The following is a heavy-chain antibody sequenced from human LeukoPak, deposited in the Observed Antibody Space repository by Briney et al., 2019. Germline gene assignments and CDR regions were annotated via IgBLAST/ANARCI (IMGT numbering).Heavy chain of an antibody. D-gene: IGHD5-18*01. J-gene: IGHJ4*02. V-gene: IGHV1-18*01. CDR2: ISAYNGNT. CDR1: GYTFTIYG. Sequence: ASVTVSFKASGYTFTIYGISWVRQAPGQGLEWMGWISAYNGNTNYAQKLQGRVTMTTDTSTSTAYMELRSLRSDDTAVYYCARVERGYSYGYELKHHYYFDYWGQGTLVTVSS. CDR3: ARVERGYSYGYELKHHYYFDY.